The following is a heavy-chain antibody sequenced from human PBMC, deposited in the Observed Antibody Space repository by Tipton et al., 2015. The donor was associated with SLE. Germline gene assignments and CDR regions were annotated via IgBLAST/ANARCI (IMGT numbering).Heavy chain of an antibody. V-gene: IGHV4-61*09. Sequence: TLSLTCTVSGGSISSGSYYWSWIRQPAVKGLEWIGYIYTSGSTNYNPSLKSRVTISVDTSKNQFSLKLSSVTAADTAVYYCAREDYYGSGSFDYWGQGTLVTVSS. CDR3: AREDYYGSGSFDY. CDR1: GGSISSGSYY. D-gene: IGHD3-10*01. CDR2: IYTSGST. J-gene: IGHJ4*02.